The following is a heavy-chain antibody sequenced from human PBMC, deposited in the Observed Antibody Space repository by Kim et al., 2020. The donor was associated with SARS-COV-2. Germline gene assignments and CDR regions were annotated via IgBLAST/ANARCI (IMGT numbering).Heavy chain of an antibody. V-gene: IGHV4-59*01. CDR3: ARDPQQGDSWFDP. Sequence: SETLSLTCTVSGGSISSYYWSWIRQPPGKGLEWIGYIYYSGSTNYNPSLKSRVTISVDTSKNQFSLKLSSVTAADTAVYYCARDPQQGDSWFDPWGQGTLVTVSS. CDR2: IYYSGST. J-gene: IGHJ5*02. CDR1: GGSISSYY. D-gene: IGHD6-13*01.